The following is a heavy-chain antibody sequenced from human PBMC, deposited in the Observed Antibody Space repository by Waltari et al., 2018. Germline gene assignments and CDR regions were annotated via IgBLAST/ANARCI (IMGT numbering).Heavy chain of an antibody. D-gene: IGHD3-22*01. CDR1: GCTFSSYA. V-gene: IGHV3-23*01. CDR3: AKFPVYYYDSSGYLDY. J-gene: IGHJ4*02. CDR2: ISGSGGST. Sequence: EVQLLESGGGLVQPGGSLRLSCAASGCTFSSYAMSRGRQAPGKGLEWVSAISGSGGSTYYADSVKGRFTISRDNSKNTLYLQMNSLRAEDTAVYYCAKFPVYYYDSSGYLDYWGQGTLVTVSS.